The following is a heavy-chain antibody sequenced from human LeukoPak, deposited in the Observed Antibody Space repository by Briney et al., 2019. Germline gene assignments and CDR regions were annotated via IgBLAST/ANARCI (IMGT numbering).Heavy chain of an antibody. CDR3: ARVRYDFWSAERYFDP. D-gene: IGHD3-3*01. Sequence: SETLSLTCTASGGSISSSSYYWGWIRQPPGKGLEWIGTIYYSGSTYYNPSLKSRVTISVDTSKNQFSLRLSSVTAADTAVHYCARVRYDFWSAERYFDPWGQGILVTVSS. J-gene: IGHJ5*02. CDR2: IYYSGST. V-gene: IGHV4-39*07. CDR1: GGSISSSSYY.